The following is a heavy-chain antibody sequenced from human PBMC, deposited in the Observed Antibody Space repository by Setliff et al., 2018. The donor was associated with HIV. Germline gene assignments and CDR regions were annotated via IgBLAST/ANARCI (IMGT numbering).Heavy chain of an antibody. Sequence: GESLKISCQGSGYIFTSYWIGWVRQMPGKGLEWMGIIYPGDSDTRYSPSFQGQVTISADKSITTAYLQWSSLKASDTAIYYCVRHRSAVAGTRIGYCYYMDVWGKGTTVTVS. CDR3: VRHRSAVAGTRIGYCYYMDV. J-gene: IGHJ6*03. CDR2: IYPGDSDT. D-gene: IGHD6-19*01. CDR1: GYIFTSYW. V-gene: IGHV5-51*01.